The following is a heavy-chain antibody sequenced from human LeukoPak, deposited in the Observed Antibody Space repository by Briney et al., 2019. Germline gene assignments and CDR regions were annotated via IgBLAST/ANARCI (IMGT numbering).Heavy chain of an antibody. CDR1: GFTFSSYW. V-gene: IGHV3-7*03. Sequence: GGSLRLSCAASGFTFSSYWMSWVRQAPGKGLEWVANIKQDGSEKNYVDSVKGRFTISRDNAKNSLYLQMNSLKTEDTAVYYCTTAPYSSSWPLDYWGQGTLVTVSS. J-gene: IGHJ4*02. D-gene: IGHD6-13*01. CDR3: TTAPYSSSWPLDY. CDR2: IKQDGSEK.